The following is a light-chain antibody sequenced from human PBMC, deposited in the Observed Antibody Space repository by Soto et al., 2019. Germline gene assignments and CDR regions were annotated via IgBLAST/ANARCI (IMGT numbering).Light chain of an antibody. J-gene: IGLJ3*02. CDR1: SSDIGHYDY. CDR3: SSYSGVTTLGV. V-gene: IGLV2-14*01. Sequence: QSALTQPASVSGSPGQSITNSCTGTSSDIGHYDYVSWYQQHPGKAPKLIIYEVTNRPSGVSSRFSGPKSGNTASLTISGLQTDDEADYYCSSYSGVTTLGVFGGGTKLTVL. CDR2: EVT.